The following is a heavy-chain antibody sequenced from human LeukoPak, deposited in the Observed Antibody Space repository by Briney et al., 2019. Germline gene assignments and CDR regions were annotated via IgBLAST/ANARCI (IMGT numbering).Heavy chain of an antibody. D-gene: IGHD2-15*01. CDR1: GASISSSNW. Sequence: SGTLSLTCAVSGASISSSNWWSWVRQPPGKGLEWIGEIYHSGSTNYNPSPTSRVTISVDKSKNQLSLKLTSVTAADTAVYYCARQGTGRGSEAFDIWGQGTMVTVSS. CDR3: ARQGTGRGSEAFDI. CDR2: IYHSGST. J-gene: IGHJ3*02. V-gene: IGHV4-4*02.